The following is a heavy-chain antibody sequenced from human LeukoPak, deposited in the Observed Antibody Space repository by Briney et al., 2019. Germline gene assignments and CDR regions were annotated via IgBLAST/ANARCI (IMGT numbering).Heavy chain of an antibody. V-gene: IGHV4-39*01. Sequence: SETLSLTCTVSGGSISSSSYYWGWIRQPPGKGLEWIGSIYYSGSTYYSPSLKSRVTISVDTSKNQFSLKLSSVTAADTAVYYCARSSLEAAFFIWGQGTLVTVSS. CDR1: GGSISSSSYY. D-gene: IGHD2-15*01. CDR3: ARSSLEAAFFI. J-gene: IGHJ4*02. CDR2: IYYSGST.